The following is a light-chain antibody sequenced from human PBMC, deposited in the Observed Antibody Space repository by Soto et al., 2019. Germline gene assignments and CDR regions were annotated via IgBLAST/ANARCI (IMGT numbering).Light chain of an antibody. CDR3: QQYNDYPLT. CDR2: KAS. Sequence: DIQMTQSPSTLSASVGDRVTITCRASQSISSWLAWYQQKPGKAPMLLMYKASNLESGVPSRFSGSGSGTEFTLTISSLQPDDFATYHCQQYNDYPLTFGGGTKVEIK. CDR1: QSISSW. V-gene: IGKV1-5*03. J-gene: IGKJ4*01.